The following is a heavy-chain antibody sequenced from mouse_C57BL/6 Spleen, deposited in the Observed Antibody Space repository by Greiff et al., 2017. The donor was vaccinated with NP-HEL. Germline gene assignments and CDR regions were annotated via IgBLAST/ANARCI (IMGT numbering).Heavy chain of an antibody. Sequence: EVQLVESGGGLVKPGGSLKLSCAASGFTFSDYGMHWVRQAPEKGLEWVAYISSGSSTIYYADTVKGRFTISRDNAKNTLFLQMTSLMSEDTAMYYCARGCDSYYVYYAMDYWGQGTSVTVSS. J-gene: IGHJ4*01. V-gene: IGHV5-17*01. D-gene: IGHD2-3*01. CDR3: ARGCDSYYVYYAMDY. CDR1: GFTFSDYG. CDR2: ISSGSSTI.